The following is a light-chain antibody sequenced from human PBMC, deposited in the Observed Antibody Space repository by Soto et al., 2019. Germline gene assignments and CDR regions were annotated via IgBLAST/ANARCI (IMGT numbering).Light chain of an antibody. CDR2: GAS. CDR1: QSVTSD. V-gene: IGKV3-15*01. CDR3: QQYNTWYT. Sequence: EIVMTQSPATLSVSPGERVTLSCRASQSVTSDLAWYQQRPGQAPRLLIYGASTRATGIPARFSGSGSETEFTLTISSLQSEDFAVYYCQQYNTWYTFGQGTKL. J-gene: IGKJ2*01.